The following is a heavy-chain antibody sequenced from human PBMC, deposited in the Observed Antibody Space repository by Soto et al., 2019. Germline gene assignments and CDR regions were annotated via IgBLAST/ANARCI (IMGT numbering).Heavy chain of an antibody. D-gene: IGHD3-10*01. J-gene: IGHJ4*02. CDR1: GGSFRGPL. Sequence: PSETLSLPFAVYGGSFRGPLCSWVRPPPGKGLEWIGEINYSGTTNYHPSLESRVTVSVDTSKNQFTLKLTSVTAADTAVYYCASRYGSGKYYFDFWGQGTPVTSP. V-gene: IGHV4-34*01. CDR2: INYSGTT. CDR3: ASRYGSGKYYFDF.